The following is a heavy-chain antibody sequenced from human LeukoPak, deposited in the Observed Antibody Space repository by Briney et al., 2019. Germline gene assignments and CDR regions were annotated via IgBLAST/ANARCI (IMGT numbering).Heavy chain of an antibody. V-gene: IGHV1-2*02. D-gene: IGHD3-10*01. Sequence: ASVKVSCKASGYTFTGYYMHWVRQAPGQGLEWMGWINPNSGGTNYAQKFQGRVTMTRDTSISTAYMELSSLRSEDTAVYYCARDQTMVRGVIDWFDPWGQGTLVTVSS. J-gene: IGHJ5*02. CDR1: GYTFTGYY. CDR3: ARDQTMVRGVIDWFDP. CDR2: INPNSGGT.